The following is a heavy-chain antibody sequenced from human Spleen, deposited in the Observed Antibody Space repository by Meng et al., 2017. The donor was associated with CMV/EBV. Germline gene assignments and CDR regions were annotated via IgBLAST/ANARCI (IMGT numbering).Heavy chain of an antibody. CDR2: ITSDGSST. CDR1: GFTFSIYR. J-gene: IGHJ4*02. CDR3: SREISPSLFDY. Sequence: LSCAAVGFTFSIYRMHSVRQAPGKGPVWLSRITSDGSSTNYADFVKGRITISRDNAKNTLYLLMNSLRAEDTAVYYCSREISPSLFDYWGQGALVTVSS. D-gene: IGHD2/OR15-2a*01. V-gene: IGHV3-74*01.